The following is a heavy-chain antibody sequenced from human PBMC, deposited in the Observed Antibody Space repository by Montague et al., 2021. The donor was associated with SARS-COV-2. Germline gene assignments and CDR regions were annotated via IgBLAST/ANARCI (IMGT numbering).Heavy chain of an antibody. CDR2: IYPGDSDT. V-gene: IGHV5-51*03. J-gene: IGHJ6*01. CDR3: ATPVRPADVTKNYYQLASTKGPIGLPPGTLLQEHL. Sequence: QPGAEVKKPGESLKISCKGSGYTFASYWIGWVRQTPGKGLEWMGIIYPGDSDTRYSPSFQGQVTISADKSITTAYLQWSSLKASDTAMYYCATPVRPADVTKNYYQLASTKGPIGLPPGTLLQEHLWG. CDR1: GYTFASYW. D-gene: IGHD6-13*01.